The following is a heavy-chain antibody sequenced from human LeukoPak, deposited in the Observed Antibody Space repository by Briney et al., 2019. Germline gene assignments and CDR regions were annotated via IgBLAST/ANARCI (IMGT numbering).Heavy chain of an antibody. V-gene: IGHV3-23*01. CDR2: ISGSGGTT. J-gene: IGHJ4*02. CDR3: ARRAGAYSHPYDY. Sequence: GGSLRLSCAASGFTFSSYAMSWVRQAPGKGLELVSAISGSGGTTYYADSVKGRFTISRDNSNNTLYLQMNSLSAEDTAVYYCARRAGAYSHPYDYWGQGTLVTVSS. D-gene: IGHD4/OR15-4a*01. CDR1: GFTFSSYA.